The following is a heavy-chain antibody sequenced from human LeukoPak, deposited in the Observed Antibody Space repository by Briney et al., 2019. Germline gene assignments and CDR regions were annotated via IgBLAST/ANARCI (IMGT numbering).Heavy chain of an antibody. J-gene: IGHJ3*02. D-gene: IGHD6-13*01. V-gene: IGHV3-23*01. CDR3: AKDWPSEWQQLPDYDAFDI. CDR2: INSGGST. CDR1: GFTFSSYA. Sequence: GGSLRLSCAASGFTFSSYAMSWVRQAPGKGLEWVSAINSGGSTYYADSLKGRFTISRDNSKNTLYLQMNSLRADDTAVYYCAKDWPSEWQQLPDYDAFDIWGQGTMVTASS.